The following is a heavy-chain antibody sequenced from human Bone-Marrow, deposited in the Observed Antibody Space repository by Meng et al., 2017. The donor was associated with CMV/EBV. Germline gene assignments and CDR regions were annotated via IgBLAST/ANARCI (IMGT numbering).Heavy chain of an antibody. CDR2: IIPIFGPA. CDR1: GGTFRSYA. V-gene: IGHV1-69*12. CDR3: ARDPPPA. J-gene: IGHJ5*02. Sequence: QVQLVPSGSEVKKPGSSVKVSCKAYGGTFRSYAISWVRQAPGQGREWMGGIIPIFGPANYAQKFQGRVTITADESTSTAYMELSSLRSEDTAVYYCARDPPPAWGQGTLVTVSS.